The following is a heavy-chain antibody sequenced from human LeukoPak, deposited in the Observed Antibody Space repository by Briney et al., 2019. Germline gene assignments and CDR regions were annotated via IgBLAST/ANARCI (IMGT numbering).Heavy chain of an antibody. CDR3: AKDSGYGGDSNDAFDI. Sequence: GGSLRLSCVDSGTTFSRYWMSWVRQAPGKGLEWVSSISGGGGSTYYADFVKGRFTISRDNAKNTVYLQVRSLRAEDTAVYYCAKDSGYGGDSNDAFDIWGQGTMVTVSS. V-gene: IGHV3-23*01. CDR2: ISGGGGST. D-gene: IGHD4-23*01. CDR1: GTTFSRYW. J-gene: IGHJ3*02.